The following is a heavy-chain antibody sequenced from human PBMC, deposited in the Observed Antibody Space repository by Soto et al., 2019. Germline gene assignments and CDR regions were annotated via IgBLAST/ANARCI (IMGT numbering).Heavy chain of an antibody. V-gene: IGHV3-23*01. Sequence: RGGSLRLSCAASGFTFSSYAMSWVRQAPGKGLEWVSAISGSGGSTYYADSVKGRFTISRDNSKNTLYLQMNSLRAEDTAVYYCAKDYGSSWGYYYYGMDAWGQGTTVTVSS. CDR3: AKDYGSSWGYYYYGMDA. CDR1: GFTFSSYA. J-gene: IGHJ6*02. D-gene: IGHD6-13*01. CDR2: ISGSGGST.